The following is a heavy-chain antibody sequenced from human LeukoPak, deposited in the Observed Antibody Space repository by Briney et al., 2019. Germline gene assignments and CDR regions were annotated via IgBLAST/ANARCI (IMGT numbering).Heavy chain of an antibody. CDR2: IKSKTDGGTT. Sequence: PGESLRLSCPVTGFTFSNAWMSWVRQAPGKRLEGVGRIKSKTDGGTTDYAAPVKGRFTISRDDSKNTLYLQMNSLKTEDTAVYYCTTGFCSSTSCSYWGQGTLVTVSS. D-gene: IGHD2-2*01. V-gene: IGHV3-15*01. CDR1: GFTFSNAW. CDR3: TTGFCSSTSCSY. J-gene: IGHJ4*02.